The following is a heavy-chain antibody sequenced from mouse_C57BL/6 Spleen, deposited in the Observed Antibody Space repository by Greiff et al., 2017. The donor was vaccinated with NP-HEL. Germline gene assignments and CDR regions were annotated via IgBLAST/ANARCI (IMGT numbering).Heavy chain of an antibody. CDR3: ATHYYGSSYGYFDV. CDR2: IWSGGST. D-gene: IGHD1-1*01. Sequence: QVQLKESGPGLVQPSQSLSITCTVSGFSLTSYGVHWVRQSPGKGLEWLGVIWSGGSTDYNAAVISRLSISKDNSKSQVFFKMNSLQADDTAIYYCATHYYGSSYGYFDVWGTGTTVTVSS. J-gene: IGHJ1*03. V-gene: IGHV2-2*01. CDR1: GFSLTSYG.